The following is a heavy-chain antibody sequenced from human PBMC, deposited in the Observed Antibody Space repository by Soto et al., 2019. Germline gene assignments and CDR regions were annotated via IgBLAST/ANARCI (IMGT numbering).Heavy chain of an antibody. J-gene: IGHJ4*02. CDR2: INSGGRT. V-gene: IGHV3-53*01. Sequence: GGSLRLSCAASGFTVSSNYMSWVRQAPGKGLEWVSGINSGGRTYYVDSVMGRFTISRDNSKNTLYLEMNSLRAEDTAVYYCARDGIGGTTFRGYLDYWGQGNLVTVSS. CDR3: ARDGIGGTTFRGYLDY. D-gene: IGHD2-15*01. CDR1: GFTVSSNY.